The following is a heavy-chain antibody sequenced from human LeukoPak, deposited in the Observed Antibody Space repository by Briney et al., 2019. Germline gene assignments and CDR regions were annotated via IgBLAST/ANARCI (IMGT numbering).Heavy chain of an antibody. J-gene: IGHJ3*02. CDR3: ARLKSIVVVPAAIRRAFDI. D-gene: IGHD2-2*02. Sequence: PSETLSLTCTVSGGSISSSSYYWGWIRQPPGKGLEWIGSIYYSGSTYYNPSLKSRVTISVDTSKNQFSLKLSSVTAADTAVYYCARLKSIVVVPAAIRRAFDIWGQGTMVTVSS. V-gene: IGHV4-39*01. CDR1: GGSISSSSYY. CDR2: IYYSGST.